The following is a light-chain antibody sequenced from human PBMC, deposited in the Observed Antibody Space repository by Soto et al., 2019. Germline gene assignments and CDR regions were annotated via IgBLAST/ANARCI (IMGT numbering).Light chain of an antibody. CDR1: QSVSSW. V-gene: IGKV1-5*03. CDR2: KAS. Sequence: DIQVTQSPSTLSSSVGDRVTITCRVSQSVSSWLAWYQQKPGKAPKLLIYKASSLETGVPSRFSGSGTGTELTLTISSLQPDDSATYYCQQYNSYPLTFGGGTKVEIK. CDR3: QQYNSYPLT. J-gene: IGKJ4*01.